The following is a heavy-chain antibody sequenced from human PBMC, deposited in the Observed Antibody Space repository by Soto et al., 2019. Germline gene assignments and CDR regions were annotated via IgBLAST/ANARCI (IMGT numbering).Heavy chain of an antibody. CDR2: ISGSGGGT. J-gene: IGHJ4*02. CDR1: GFTFSSYA. Sequence: PGGSLRLSCAASGFTFSSYAISWVRQAPGKGLEWVSAISGSGGGTYYADSVKGRFTISRDNSKNTLYLQMNSLRAEDTAVYSCAKAWMDNARQRYFDHWGQGTLVTVSS. CDR3: AKAWMDNARQRYFDH. D-gene: IGHD5-12*01. V-gene: IGHV3-23*01.